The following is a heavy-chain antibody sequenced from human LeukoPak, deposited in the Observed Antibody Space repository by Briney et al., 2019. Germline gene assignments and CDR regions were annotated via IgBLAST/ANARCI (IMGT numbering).Heavy chain of an antibody. D-gene: IGHD4/OR15-4a*01. CDR1: GYTFTSYG. V-gene: IGHV1-18*01. J-gene: IGHJ5*02. CDR2: ISPYNGNT. Sequence: GASVKVSCKASGYTFTSYGISWVRQAPGQGLKWMGWISPYNGNTKYAQKLQGRLTMTTDTSASTAYMELRSLRSDDTAVYYCARGLSMDTNVEIDHWGQGTLVTVSS. CDR3: ARGLSMDTNVEIDH.